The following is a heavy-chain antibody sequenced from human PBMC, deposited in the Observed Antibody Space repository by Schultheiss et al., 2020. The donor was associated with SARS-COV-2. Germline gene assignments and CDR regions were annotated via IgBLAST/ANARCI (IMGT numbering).Heavy chain of an antibody. V-gene: IGHV3-30*03. J-gene: IGHJ4*02. CDR2: ISYDGSYK. Sequence: GGSLRLSCAASGFTFSDYGMHWVRQAPGKGLEWVALISYDGSYKFYADSVKGRFTISRDNSKSTLYLQMNSLRVEDTAVYYCAPHGPYYYDSSGWYFDYWGQGTLVTVSS. CDR1: GFTFSDYG. CDR3: APHGPYYYDSSGWYFDY. D-gene: IGHD3-22*01.